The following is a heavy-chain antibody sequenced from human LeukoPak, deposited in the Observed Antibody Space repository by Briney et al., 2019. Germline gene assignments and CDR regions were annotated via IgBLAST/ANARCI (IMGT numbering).Heavy chain of an antibody. Sequence: ASVKVSCKASGYTFTSYGISWVRQATGQGLEWMGWMNPNSGNTGYAQKFQGRVTITRNTSISTAYMELSSLRSEDTAVYYCARRGGWYTDYWGQGTLVTVSS. D-gene: IGHD6-19*01. CDR1: GYTFTSYG. CDR2: MNPNSGNT. CDR3: ARRGGWYTDY. J-gene: IGHJ4*02. V-gene: IGHV1-8*03.